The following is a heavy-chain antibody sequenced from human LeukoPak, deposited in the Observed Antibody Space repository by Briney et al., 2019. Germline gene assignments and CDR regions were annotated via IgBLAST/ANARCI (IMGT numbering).Heavy chain of an antibody. CDR1: DYSISSGYY. V-gene: IGHV4-38-2*02. D-gene: IGHD2-2*01. CDR2: IYHSGST. Sequence: PSETLSLTCTVSDYSISSGYYWGWIRQPPGKGLEWIGSIYHSGSTYYNPSLKSRVTISVDTSKNQFSLKLSSVTAADTAVYYCARSVVPAAPYPHDWFDPWGQGTLVTVSS. J-gene: IGHJ5*02. CDR3: ARSVVPAAPYPHDWFDP.